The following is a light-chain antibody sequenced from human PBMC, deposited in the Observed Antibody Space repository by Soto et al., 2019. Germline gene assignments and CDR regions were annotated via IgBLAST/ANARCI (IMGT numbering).Light chain of an antibody. V-gene: IGLV7-46*01. J-gene: IGLJ2*01. CDR2: DTN. Sequence: QAVVTQEPSLTVSPGGTVTLTCSSNTGAVATGHYPYWFQQKPGQAPRTLIYDTNHKHSWTPDRFSGSPLGGKAALTLSGPEPEDEADYYCLLSYRGVGVFGGGTKLTVL. CDR1: TGAVATGHY. CDR3: LLSYRGVGV.